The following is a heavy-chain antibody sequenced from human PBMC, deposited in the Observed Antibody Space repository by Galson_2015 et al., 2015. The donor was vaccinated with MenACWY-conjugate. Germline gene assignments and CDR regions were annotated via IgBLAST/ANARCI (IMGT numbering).Heavy chain of an antibody. CDR2: IIGSGDST. J-gene: IGHJ3*01. Sequence: SLRLSCAASGSTLSSYAMSWVRQAPAKGLEWVSVIIGSGDSTYHADFVKGRFNISRDNSKNTVYLQMNSLRAEDTAVYYCAKGMRTGSRNAFDVWGQGTMVTVSS. CDR1: GSTLSSYA. CDR3: AKGMRTGSRNAFDV. V-gene: IGHV3-23*01. D-gene: IGHD1-26*01.